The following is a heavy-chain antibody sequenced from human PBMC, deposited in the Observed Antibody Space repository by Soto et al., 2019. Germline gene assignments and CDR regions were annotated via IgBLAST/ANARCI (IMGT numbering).Heavy chain of an antibody. J-gene: IGHJ5*02. V-gene: IGHV3-33*01. CDR1: GFIFSSYG. D-gene: IGHD1-1*01. CDR2: IWHAGSHK. CDR3: ARGRGTVERPPAMRRFDP. Sequence: QVQLVESGGAVVQPGRSLRLSCEASGFIFSSYGMHWVRQPPGKGLEWVGVIWHAGSHKLYADSVKGRFTISRDNSKNTLYLELNSLSAEDTAVYYCARGRGTVERPPAMRRFDPGGQGTLVIVSS.